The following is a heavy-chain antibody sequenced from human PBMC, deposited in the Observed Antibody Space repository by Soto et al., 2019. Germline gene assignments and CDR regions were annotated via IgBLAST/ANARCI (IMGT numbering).Heavy chain of an antibody. CDR1: GDSVSSNSAA. CDR2: TYYRSKWYN. J-gene: IGHJ5*02. CDR3: ARTLSSSAENWFDP. D-gene: IGHD6-6*01. V-gene: IGHV6-1*01. Sequence: SQTLSLTCAISGDSVSSNSAAWNWIRQSPSRGLEWLGRTYYRSKWYNDYAVSVKSRITIIPDTFKNQFSLQLNSVTPEDSVVYFCARTLSSSAENWFDPWGQGTLVTVSS.